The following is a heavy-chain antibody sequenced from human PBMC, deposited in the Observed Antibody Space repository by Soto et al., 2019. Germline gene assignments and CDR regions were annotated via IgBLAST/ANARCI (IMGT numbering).Heavy chain of an antibody. CDR1: GFTFSSYA. CDR3: ARGAQWLDAPDYYYYYGMDV. V-gene: IGHV3-30-3*01. Sequence: GGSLRLSCAASGFTFSSYAMHWVRQAPGKGLEWVAVISYDGSNKYYADSVKGRFTISRDNSKNTLYLQMNSLRAEDTAVYYCARGAQWLDAPDYYYYYGMDVWGQGTTVTVSS. CDR2: ISYDGSNK. J-gene: IGHJ6*02. D-gene: IGHD6-19*01.